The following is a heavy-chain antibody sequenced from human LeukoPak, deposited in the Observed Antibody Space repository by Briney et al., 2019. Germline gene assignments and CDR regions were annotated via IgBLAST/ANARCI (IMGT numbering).Heavy chain of an antibody. D-gene: IGHD3-22*01. V-gene: IGHV3-66*01. J-gene: IGHJ4*02. CDR2: IYSGGST. CDR3: ARDHYDSSGYYDY. Sequence: PGGSLRLSCAASGFTVSRNYMSWVRQAPGKGLEWVSVIYSGGSTYYADSVKGRFTISRDNSKNTLYLQMNSLRAEDTAVYYCARDHYDSSGYYDYWGQGTLVTVSS. CDR1: GFTVSRNY.